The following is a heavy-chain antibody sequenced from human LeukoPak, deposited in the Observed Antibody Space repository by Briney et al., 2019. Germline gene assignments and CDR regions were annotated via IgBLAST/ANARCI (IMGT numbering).Heavy chain of an antibody. V-gene: IGHV4-59*12. J-gene: IGHJ5*02. CDR2: IYYTGNT. CDR1: GGSISNYY. Sequence: SETLSLTCTVSGGSISNYYWSWIRQSPGKGLEWIGYIYYTGNTNYNPSLESRVIISVDRSKNQFSLKLSSVTAADTAVYYCARGVHILIVPAAVWFDPWGQGTLVTVSS. D-gene: IGHD2-2*01. CDR3: ARGVHILIVPAAVWFDP.